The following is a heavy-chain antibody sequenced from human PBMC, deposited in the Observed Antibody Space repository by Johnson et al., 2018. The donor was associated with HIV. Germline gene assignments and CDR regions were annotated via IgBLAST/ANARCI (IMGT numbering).Heavy chain of an antibody. CDR1: GFTFSSYG. D-gene: IGHD5-24*01. CDR2: IRYDGSNK. V-gene: IGHV3-30*02. CDR3: ARDPGPFEMGGDAFDI. Sequence: QVQVVESGGGLVQPGGSLRLSCAASGFTFSSYGMHWVRQAPGKGLEWVAFIRYDGSNKYYADSVKGRFTISRDNSKNTLYLQMNSRRAEDTAVYYGARDPGPFEMGGDAFDIWGQGTMVTVSS. J-gene: IGHJ3*02.